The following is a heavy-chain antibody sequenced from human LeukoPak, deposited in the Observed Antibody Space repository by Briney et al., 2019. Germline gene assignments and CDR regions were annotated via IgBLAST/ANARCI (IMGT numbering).Heavy chain of an antibody. CDR1: GYTFTGYY. Sequence: ASVKVSCKASGYTFTGYYMHWVRQAPGQGLEWMGWINPNSGGTNYAQKFQGRVTMTRDTSISTAYMELCRLRSDDTAVYYCARDLYDYVWGSYRRYFDYWGQGTLVTVSS. CDR2: INPNSGGT. D-gene: IGHD3-16*02. V-gene: IGHV1-2*02. CDR3: ARDLYDYVWGSYRRYFDY. J-gene: IGHJ4*02.